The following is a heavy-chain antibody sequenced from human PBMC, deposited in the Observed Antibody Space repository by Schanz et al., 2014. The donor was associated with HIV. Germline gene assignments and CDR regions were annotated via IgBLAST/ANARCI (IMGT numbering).Heavy chain of an antibody. D-gene: IGHD1-26*01. V-gene: IGHV1-2*02. CDR2: INPNSGGT. CDR3: ARGPKWEGLMDV. J-gene: IGHJ6*02. Sequence: QEQLVQSGAEVKKPGASVKVSCKASGDTFTGDFMHWVRQAPGQGLEWMGWINPNSGGTNYAQKCLGRVTMTRDTSISTAYLEVDSLKSEDTAVYYCARGPKWEGLMDVWGQGTTVIVSS. CDR1: GDTFTGDF.